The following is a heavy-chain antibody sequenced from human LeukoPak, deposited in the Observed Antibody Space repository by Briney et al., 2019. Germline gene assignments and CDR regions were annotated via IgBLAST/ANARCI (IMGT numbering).Heavy chain of an antibody. V-gene: IGHV1-2*02. CDR3: ARGTYYDFWSGYYTGNYYYYMDV. CDR1: GYTFTGYY. CDR2: INPNSGGT. J-gene: IGHJ6*03. Sequence: ASVKVSCKASGYTFTGYYMHWVRQAPGQGLEWMGWINPNSGGTNYAQKFQGRVTMTRDTSINTAYMELSRLRSDDTAVYYCARGTYYDFWSGYYTGNYYYYMDVWGKGTTVTVSS. D-gene: IGHD3-3*01.